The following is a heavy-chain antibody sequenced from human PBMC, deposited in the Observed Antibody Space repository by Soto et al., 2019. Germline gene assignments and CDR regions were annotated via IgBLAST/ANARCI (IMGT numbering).Heavy chain of an antibody. J-gene: IGHJ5*02. Sequence: QVQLVQSGAEVKKPGSSVKVSCKASGGTFSSYAISWVRQAPGQGLEWMGGIIPLFGTANYAQKFQGRVTSTADDSTNTAYMELSSVRSEDTAVYYCARMRRYCSGGSCFSGWFDPGAREPWSPSPQ. V-gene: IGHV1-69*01. D-gene: IGHD2-15*01. CDR3: ARMRRYCSGGSCFSGWFDP. CDR1: GGTFSSYA. CDR2: IIPLFGTA.